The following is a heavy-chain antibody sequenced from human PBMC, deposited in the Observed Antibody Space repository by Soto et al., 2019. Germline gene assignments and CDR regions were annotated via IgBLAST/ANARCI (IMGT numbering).Heavy chain of an antibody. CDR3: ARPRGPRGYDLIDY. CDR2: ISPSGNSV. J-gene: IGHJ4*02. Sequence: ESGGGLVKPGGSLRLACAASGFPFSDFSWNWVRQAPGEGLEWVSSISPSGNSVYYADSVKGRFTISRDNGKNSLYLQMNSLRAEDTAVYYCARPRGPRGYDLIDYWGQGTLVAVSS. V-gene: IGHV3-21*04. CDR1: GFPFSDFS. D-gene: IGHD5-12*01.